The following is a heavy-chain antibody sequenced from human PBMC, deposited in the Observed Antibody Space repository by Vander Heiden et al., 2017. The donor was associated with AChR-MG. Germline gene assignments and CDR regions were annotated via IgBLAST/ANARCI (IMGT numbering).Heavy chain of an antibody. Sequence: QVQLQESGPGLVKPSQTLSLTCTVSGASISRGDYYWSWIRQPPGKGLEWIGCIYSSGSTYYNPSLKSRLTISADTSKNQFSLKLSSVTAADPAVYYCARGDAFDIWGQGTMVTVSS. V-gene: IGHV4-30-4*01. CDR1: GASISRGDYY. J-gene: IGHJ3*02. CDR3: ARGDAFDI. CDR2: IYSSGST.